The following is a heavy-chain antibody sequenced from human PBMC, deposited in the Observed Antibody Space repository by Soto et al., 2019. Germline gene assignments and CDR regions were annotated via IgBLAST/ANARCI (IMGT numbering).Heavy chain of an antibody. V-gene: IGHV3-73*01. CDR3: TRHHPMDDYGGNSDYRHDY. Sequence: GGSLRLSCAASGFTFSGSAMHWVRQASGKGLEWVGRIRSKANSYATAYAASVKGRFTISRDDSKNTAYLQMNSLKTEDTAVYYCTRHHPMDDYGGNSDYRHDYWGQGTLVTVSS. D-gene: IGHD4-17*01. CDR2: IRSKANSYAT. CDR1: GFTFSGSA. J-gene: IGHJ4*02.